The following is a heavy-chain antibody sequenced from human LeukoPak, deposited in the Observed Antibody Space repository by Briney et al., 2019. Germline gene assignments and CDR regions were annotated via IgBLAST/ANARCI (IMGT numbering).Heavy chain of an antibody. V-gene: IGHV3-33*01. D-gene: IGHD4-17*01. Sequence: GGSLRLSCAASGFTFSSYGMHWVRQAPGKGLEWVAVIWYDGSNKYYADSVKGRFTISRDNSKNTLYLRMNSLRAEDTAAYYCATGDYAPGYWGQGTLVAVSS. CDR2: IWYDGSNK. CDR1: GFTFSSYG. CDR3: ATGDYAPGY. J-gene: IGHJ4*02.